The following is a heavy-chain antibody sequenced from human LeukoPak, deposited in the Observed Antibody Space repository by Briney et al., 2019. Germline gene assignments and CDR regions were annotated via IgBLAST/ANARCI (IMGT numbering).Heavy chain of an antibody. CDR1: GYTFTGYY. CDR2: INPNSGGT. J-gene: IGHJ4*02. D-gene: IGHD3-22*01. Sequence: GASVKVSCKASGYTFTGYYMHWVRQAPGQGLEWMGWINPNSGGTNYAQKFQGRVTMTRDTSISTAYMELSRLRSDDTAVYYCARARANAFRYYYDSSGYHNGLDYWGQGTLVTVSS. V-gene: IGHV1-2*02. CDR3: ARARANAFRYYYDSSGYHNGLDY.